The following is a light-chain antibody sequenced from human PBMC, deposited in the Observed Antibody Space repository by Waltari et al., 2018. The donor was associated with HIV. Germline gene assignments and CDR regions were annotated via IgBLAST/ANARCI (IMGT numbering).Light chain of an antibody. J-gene: IGLJ2*01. CDR1: SNDVGSYNF. V-gene: IGLV2-23*02. CDR2: EVS. Sequence: QSALTQPASVSGSPGQSITISCTGTSNDVGSYNFVSWYQQHPVKAPRLFIYEVSKRPSGVSNRFSGSKSGNTASLTISGLQAEDEADYSCCSYAGKSNTFLIFGGGTKLTVL. CDR3: CSYAGKSNTFLI.